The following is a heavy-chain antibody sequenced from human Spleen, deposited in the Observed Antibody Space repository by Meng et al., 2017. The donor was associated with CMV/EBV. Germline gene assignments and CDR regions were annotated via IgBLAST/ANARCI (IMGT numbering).Heavy chain of an antibody. CDR2: ISSSSSYI. CDR1: GFTFSSYS. V-gene: IGHV3-21*04. J-gene: IGHJ5*02. D-gene: IGHD3-3*01. CDR3: ARDFWSGYWS. Sequence: GESLKISCAASGFTFSSYSMNWVRQAPGKGLEWVSSISSSSSYIYYADSVRGRFTISRDNSKNTLYLQMNSLRVEDTAVYYCARDFWSGYWSWGQGTLVTVSS.